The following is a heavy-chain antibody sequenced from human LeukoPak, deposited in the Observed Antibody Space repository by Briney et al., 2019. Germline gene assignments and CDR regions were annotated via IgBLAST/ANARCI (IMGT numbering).Heavy chain of an antibody. D-gene: IGHD2-2*01. CDR1: GGSISSGSYY. Sequence: SETLSLTCTVSGGSISSGSYYWSWIRQPAGKGLEWIGRIYTSGSTNYNPSLKSRVTISVDTSKNQFSLKLSSVTAADTAVYYCARQWRYCSSTSCYAEWFDPWGQGTLVTVSS. V-gene: IGHV4-61*02. CDR3: ARQWRYCSSTSCYAEWFDP. J-gene: IGHJ5*02. CDR2: IYTSGST.